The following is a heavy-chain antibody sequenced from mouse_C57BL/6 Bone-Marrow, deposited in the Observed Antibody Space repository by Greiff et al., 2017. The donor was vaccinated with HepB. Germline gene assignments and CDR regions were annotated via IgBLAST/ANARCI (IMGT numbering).Heavy chain of an antibody. D-gene: IGHD1-1*01. V-gene: IGHV5-16*01. CDR3: ARIYDGRYFDV. Sequence: EVKLMESEGGLVQPGSSMKLSCTASGFTFSDYYMAWVRQVPEKGLEWVANINYDGSSTYYLDSLKSRFIISRDNAKNILYLQMSSLKSEDTATYYCARIYDGRYFDVWGTGTTVTVSS. CDR2: INYDGSST. CDR1: GFTFSDYY. J-gene: IGHJ1*03.